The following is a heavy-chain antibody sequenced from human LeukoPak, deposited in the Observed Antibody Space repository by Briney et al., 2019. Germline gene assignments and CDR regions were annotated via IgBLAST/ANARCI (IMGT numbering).Heavy chain of an antibody. CDR3: ARDLSGGGLDY. CDR2: ISSNGAST. V-gene: IGHV3-64*01. D-gene: IGHD3-10*01. J-gene: IGHJ4*02. Sequence: GGSLTLSCAASGFTFSVHVMHWVRQAPGTRMEYVSVISSNGASTSYANSVKGIFTISRDNSKSTLYLQMGSLRAEDVAVYYCARDLSGGGLDYWGQGTLVTVSS. CDR1: GFTFSVHV.